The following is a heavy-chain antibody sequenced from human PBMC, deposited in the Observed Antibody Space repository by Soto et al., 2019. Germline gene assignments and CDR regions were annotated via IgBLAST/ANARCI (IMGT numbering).Heavy chain of an antibody. CDR3: ARGGSFYGDYHTFDY. V-gene: IGHV1-18*04. D-gene: IGHD4-17*01. Sequence: ASVKVSCKASGYTFTSYGISWLRQAPGQGLEWMGWIGAYNGNTNYAQKLQGRVTMTTDTSTSTAYMELRSLRSDDTAVYYCARGGSFYGDYHTFDYWGQGTLVTVSS. CDR1: GYTFTSYG. CDR2: IGAYNGNT. J-gene: IGHJ4*02.